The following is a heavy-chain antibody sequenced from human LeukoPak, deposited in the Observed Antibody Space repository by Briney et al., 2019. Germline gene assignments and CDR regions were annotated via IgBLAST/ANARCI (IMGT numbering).Heavy chain of an antibody. D-gene: IGHD1-1*01. Sequence: GGSLRLSCAASGFTFSTYAMSWVRQAPGKGLDWVAGIRDNGAKTYCADSVRGRFTISRDNSRNTLYLQMDSLRAEDTAVYYCAKEELGTGSPLFDYWGQGALVTVSS. CDR2: IRDNGAKT. CDR3: AKEELGTGSPLFDY. CDR1: GFTFSTYA. J-gene: IGHJ4*02. V-gene: IGHV3-23*01.